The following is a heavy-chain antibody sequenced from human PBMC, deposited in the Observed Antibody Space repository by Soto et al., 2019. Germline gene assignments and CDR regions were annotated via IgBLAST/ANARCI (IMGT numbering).Heavy chain of an antibody. CDR1: GGSFSGYY. CDR3: ARDVLYLDYSGSFDY. CDR2: INHSGGT. J-gene: IGHJ4*02. Sequence: SETLSLTCAVYGGSFSGYYWSWIRQPPGKGLEWIGEINHSGGTNYNPSLKSRVTISVDTSKNQFSLKLSSVTAADTAVYYCARDVLYLDYSGSFDYWGQGTLVTVSS. D-gene: IGHD3-3*01. V-gene: IGHV4-34*01.